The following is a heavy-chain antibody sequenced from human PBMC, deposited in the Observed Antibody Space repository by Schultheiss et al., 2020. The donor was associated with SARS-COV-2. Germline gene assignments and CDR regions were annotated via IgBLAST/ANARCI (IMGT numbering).Heavy chain of an antibody. D-gene: IGHD3-22*01. CDR2: VYYSGSS. J-gene: IGHJ6*02. V-gene: IGHV4-59*01. Sequence: SETLSLTCTVSGGSISNYFWSWIRQSPGKGLEWIGYVYYSGSSNYNPSLKSRVTISVDTSKNQFSLKLSSVTAADTAVYYCARGRGDYDSSGYYYYYYYYGMDVWGQGTTVTVSS. CDR3: ARGRGDYDSSGYYYYYYYYGMDV. CDR1: GGSISNYF.